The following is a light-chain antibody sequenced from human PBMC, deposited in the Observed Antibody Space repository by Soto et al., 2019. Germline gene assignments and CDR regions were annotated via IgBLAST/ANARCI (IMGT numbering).Light chain of an antibody. V-gene: IGKV1-12*01. Sequence: DIQMTQSPSSVSASVGDRVTITCRASQGVSSWLAWYQQKPRKAPALLIFAATTLQSGVPSRFSGSGSGPDFTLTISSLLPEDFAVYYCQPSEVFGPGTRVDIK. CDR1: QGVSSW. CDR3: QPSEV. CDR2: AAT. J-gene: IGKJ3*01.